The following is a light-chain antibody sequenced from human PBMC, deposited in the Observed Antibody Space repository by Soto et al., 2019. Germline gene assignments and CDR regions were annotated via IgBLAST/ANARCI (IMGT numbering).Light chain of an antibody. CDR2: GAS. CDR1: QSVSSN. CDR3: QQYYNWPPWT. V-gene: IGKV3-15*01. J-gene: IGKJ1*01. Sequence: EIVMMQSPATLSVSPGERATLSCRASQSVSSNLAWYQQKPGQAPRLLIYGASSRATGIPARFSGSGSGTEFTLTISSRQSEDFAVYYCQQYYNWPPWTFGQGTKVEIK.